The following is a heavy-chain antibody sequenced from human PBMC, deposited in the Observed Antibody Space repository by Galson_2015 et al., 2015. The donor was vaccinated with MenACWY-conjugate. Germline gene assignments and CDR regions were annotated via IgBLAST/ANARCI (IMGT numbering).Heavy chain of an antibody. D-gene: IGHD6-13*01. CDR3: ARDSRVGAPGTELDY. CDR2: ISTDGSST. CDR1: GFTLRTYW. J-gene: IGHJ4*02. Sequence: SLRLSCAGSGFTLRTYWMHWVRHAPGKGLVWVSRISTDGSSTSYADSVKGRFTISRDNAKNTLYLQMNSLRAEDTAVYYCARDSRVGAPGTELDYWGQGTLVTVSS. V-gene: IGHV3-74*01.